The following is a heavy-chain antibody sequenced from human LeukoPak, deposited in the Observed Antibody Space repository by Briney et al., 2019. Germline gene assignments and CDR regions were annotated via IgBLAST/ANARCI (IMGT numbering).Heavy chain of an antibody. J-gene: IGHJ4*02. CDR1: GGSISSYY. Sequence: PSETLSLTCTVSGGSISSYYWSWIRQPPGKGLEWIGYIYYSGSTNYNPSLKSRVTISVDTSKNQFSLKLSSVTAADTAVYYCARLVRGVVDYRGQGTLVTVSS. D-gene: IGHD3-10*01. CDR2: IYYSGST. CDR3: ARLVRGVVDY. V-gene: IGHV4-59*01.